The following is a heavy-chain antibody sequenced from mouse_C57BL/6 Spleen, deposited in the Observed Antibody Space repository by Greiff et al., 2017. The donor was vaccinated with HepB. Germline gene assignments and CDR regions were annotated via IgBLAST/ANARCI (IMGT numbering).Heavy chain of an antibody. CDR1: GYTFTDYE. V-gene: IGHV1-15*01. D-gene: IGHD2-2*01. Sequence: QVQLKQSGAELVRPGASVTLSCKASGYTFTDYEMHWVKQTPVHGLEWIGAIDPETGGTAYNQKFKGKAILTADKSSSTAYMELRSLTSEDSAVYYCTRYGYDGNWYFDVWGTGTTVTVSS. CDR2: IDPETGGT. J-gene: IGHJ1*03. CDR3: TRYGYDGNWYFDV.